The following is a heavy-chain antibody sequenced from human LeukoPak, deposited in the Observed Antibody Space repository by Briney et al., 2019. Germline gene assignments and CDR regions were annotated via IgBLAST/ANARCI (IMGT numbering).Heavy chain of an antibody. CDR1: GFTFSSYT. CDR3: ARRGSGRHFDF. Sequence: GGSLRLSCAASGFTFSSYTMNWVRQVPGKGLEWVSYISSSSGTIYYADSLKGRFTVSRDNAKNSLYLLMNSLRAGDTAVYYCARRGSGRHFDFWGQGTLVTVSS. V-gene: IGHV3-48*04. D-gene: IGHD2-15*01. J-gene: IGHJ4*02. CDR2: ISSSSGTI.